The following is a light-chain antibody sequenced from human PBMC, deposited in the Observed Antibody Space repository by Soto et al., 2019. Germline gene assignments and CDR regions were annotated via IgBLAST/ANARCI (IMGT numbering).Light chain of an antibody. V-gene: IGLV2-23*01. CDR1: SSDVGSYNL. J-gene: IGLJ2*01. Sequence: QSVLTQPASVSGSPGQSITISCTGTSSDVGSYNLVSWYQQHPGKVPKLMIYGGSKRPSGISNRFSGSKSGNTASLTISGLQAEDEADYYCLSFSSSNTYVVFGGGTKVTVL. CDR2: GGS. CDR3: LSFSSSNTYVV.